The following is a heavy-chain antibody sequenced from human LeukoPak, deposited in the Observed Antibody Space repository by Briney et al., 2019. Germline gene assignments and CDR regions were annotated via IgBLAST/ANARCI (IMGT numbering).Heavy chain of an antibody. V-gene: IGHV4-4*07. CDR3: ARGGSSWYYYFDL. CDR2: INNNGNT. J-gene: IGHJ4*02. Sequence: SDTLSLTCAFSDGSISNYYWRWIRQPAGKRLEFIGHINNNGNTKYNPSLKSRVAMSVDKSKNQVSLKLNCVTAADTAVYYCARGGSSWYYYFDLWGQGTLVTVSS. CDR1: DGSISNYY. D-gene: IGHD6-13*01.